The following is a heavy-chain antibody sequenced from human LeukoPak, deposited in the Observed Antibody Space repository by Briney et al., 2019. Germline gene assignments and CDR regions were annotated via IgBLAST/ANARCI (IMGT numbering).Heavy chain of an antibody. J-gene: IGHJ4*02. Sequence: ASVRVSFKASGYTFTRYYMHSVRQAPGQGLEWVGIINPSGGSTSYAQKFEGRVTMTRDTSTSTVYMGLSSLRSEDTAVYYCARDVGATIFGYWGQGTLVTVSS. V-gene: IGHV1-46*01. D-gene: IGHD1-26*01. CDR2: INPSGGST. CDR1: GYTFTRYY. CDR3: ARDVGATIFGY.